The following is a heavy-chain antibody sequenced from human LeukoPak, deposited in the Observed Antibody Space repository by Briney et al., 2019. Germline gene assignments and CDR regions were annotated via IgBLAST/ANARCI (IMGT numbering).Heavy chain of an antibody. CDR2: IYCSGST. J-gene: IGHJ1*01. CDR1: GGSISSYY. D-gene: IGHD4-17*01. Sequence: SETLSLTCSVSGGSISSYYWSWIRQPPGKGLEWIGYIYCSGSTNYDPSLKSRVTISVDTSKNQFSLKLSSVTAADTAVYYCARQGGDYDLSYFQHWGQGTLVTVSS. V-gene: IGHV4-59*01. CDR3: ARQGGDYDLSYFQH.